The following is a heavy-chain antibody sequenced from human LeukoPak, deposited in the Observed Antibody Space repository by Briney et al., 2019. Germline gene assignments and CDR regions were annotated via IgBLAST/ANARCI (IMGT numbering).Heavy chain of an antibody. J-gene: IGHJ4*02. V-gene: IGHV1-2*02. CDR2: INPNGGGT. D-gene: IGHD1-14*01. Sequence: ASVKVSCKASGYTFTGYYIHWVRQAPGQGLEWMGWINPNGGGTNYAQKFQGRVTMTRDTSISTAYMELSRLRFDDPALYYCAGGITGGDFWGQGTLVTVSS. CDR1: GYTFTGYY. CDR3: AGGITGGDF.